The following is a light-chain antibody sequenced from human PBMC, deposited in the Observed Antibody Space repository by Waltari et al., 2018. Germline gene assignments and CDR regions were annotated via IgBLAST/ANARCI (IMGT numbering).Light chain of an antibody. Sequence: DIQMIQSPSSLSASVGERVTITCRASQSISGYMNWYQQKLGKAPTLLIYGASNLQSGVSSRFSGSESESDFTLTISRLQPEDFATYYCQQSYIAPFTFGLGTKLEL. J-gene: IGKJ2*01. CDR2: GAS. CDR3: QQSYIAPFT. CDR1: QSISGY. V-gene: IGKV1-39*01.